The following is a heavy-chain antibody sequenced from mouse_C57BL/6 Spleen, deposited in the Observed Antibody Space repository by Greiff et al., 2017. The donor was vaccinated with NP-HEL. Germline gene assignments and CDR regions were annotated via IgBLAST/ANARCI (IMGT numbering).Heavy chain of an antibody. J-gene: IGHJ4*01. CDR2: IRPNSGST. V-gene: IGHV1-64*01. D-gene: IGHD2-12*01. CDR3: ASGSSYDAAMDY. CDR1: GYTFTSYW. Sequence: VKLQQPGAELVKPGASVKLSCKASGYTFTSYWMHWVKQRPGQGLEWIGMIRPNSGSTNYNEKFKSKVTLTVDKSSSTAYMQLSSLTSEDSAVYYCASGSSYDAAMDYWGQGTSVTVSS.